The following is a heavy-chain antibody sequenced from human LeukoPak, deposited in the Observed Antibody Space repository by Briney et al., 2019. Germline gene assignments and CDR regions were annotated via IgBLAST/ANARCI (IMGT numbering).Heavy chain of an antibody. CDR3: ARVQYDFWSGYPLGWFDP. D-gene: IGHD3-3*01. Sequence: NPSQTLSLTCTVSGGSISSGSYYWSWIRQPAGKGLEWIGRIYTSGSTNYNPSLKSRVTISVDTSKNQLSLKLSSVTAADTAVYYCARVQYDFWSGYPLGWFDPWGQGTLVTVSS. V-gene: IGHV4-61*02. J-gene: IGHJ5*02. CDR1: GGSISSGSYY. CDR2: IYTSGST.